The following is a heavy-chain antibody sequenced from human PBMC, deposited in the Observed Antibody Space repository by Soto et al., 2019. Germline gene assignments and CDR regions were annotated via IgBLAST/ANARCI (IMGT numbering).Heavy chain of an antibody. Sequence: SETLSLTCTVSGGSISSYYWSWIRQPPGKGLEWIGYIHYSGSTNYNPSLKSRVTISVDTSKNQFSLNLNSVTTADTAVYYCARGLYCSGGSCYSSPFDFWGQGTLVTVSS. J-gene: IGHJ4*02. CDR2: IHYSGST. V-gene: IGHV4-59*01. CDR3: ARGLYCSGGSCYSSPFDF. CDR1: GGSISSYY. D-gene: IGHD2-15*01.